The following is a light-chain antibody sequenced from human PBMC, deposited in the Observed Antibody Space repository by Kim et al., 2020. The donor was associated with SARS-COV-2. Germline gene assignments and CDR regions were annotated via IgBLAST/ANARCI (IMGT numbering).Light chain of an antibody. CDR3: NSPDSSGNHLDVV. V-gene: IGLV3-19*01. CDR2: GKN. J-gene: IGLJ2*01. Sequence: GQTVRITCQGDSLRSYYASWYQQKPGQAPVLVIYGKNNRPSGMPDRFSGSSSGNTASLTITGAQAEDEADYYCNSPDSSGNHLDVVFGGGTQLTVL. CDR1: SLRSYY.